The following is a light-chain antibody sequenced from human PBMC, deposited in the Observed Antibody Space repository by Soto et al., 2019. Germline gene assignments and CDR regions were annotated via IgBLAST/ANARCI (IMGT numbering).Light chain of an antibody. Sequence: DIQMTQSPSSLSASVGDRVTITCQASQDISNFLNWYQQKPGKAPNLLIYGASNLESGVPSRFSGSGSGAEFTLTISSLEPEDFAIYYCQQRQYWPPITFGQGTRLEIK. CDR3: QQRQYWPPIT. J-gene: IGKJ5*01. CDR1: QDISNF. V-gene: IGKV1-33*01. CDR2: GAS.